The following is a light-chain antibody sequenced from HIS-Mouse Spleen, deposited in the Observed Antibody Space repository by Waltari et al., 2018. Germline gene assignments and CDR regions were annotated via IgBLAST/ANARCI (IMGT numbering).Light chain of an antibody. CDR2: EGS. CDR1: RSDVGSYNL. Sequence: QSALTQPASVSGSPGPSITISCTGTRSDVGSYNLVPWYQQHPGKAPKLMIYEGSKRPSGVSNRFSGSKSGNTASLTISGLQAEDEADYYCCSYAGSSTWVFGGGTKLTVL. J-gene: IGLJ3*02. V-gene: IGLV2-23*01. CDR3: CSYAGSSTWV.